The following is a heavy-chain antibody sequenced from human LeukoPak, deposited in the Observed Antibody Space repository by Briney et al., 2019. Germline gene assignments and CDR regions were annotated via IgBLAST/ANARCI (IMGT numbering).Heavy chain of an antibody. CDR2: IYSGGST. CDR3: ARFVITFGGVIINQPRYFDY. D-gene: IGHD3-16*02. V-gene: IGHV3-66*01. Sequence: GGSLRLSCAASGLTVSSNYMSWVRQAPGKGLEWVSVIYSGGSTYYADSVKGRFTISRDNSKNTLYLQMNSLRAEDTAVFYCARFVITFGGVIINQPRYFDYWGQGTLVTVSS. CDR1: GLTVSSNY. J-gene: IGHJ4*02.